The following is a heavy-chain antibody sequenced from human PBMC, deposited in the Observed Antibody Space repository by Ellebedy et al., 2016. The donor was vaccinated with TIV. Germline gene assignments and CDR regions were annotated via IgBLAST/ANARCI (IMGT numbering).Heavy chain of an antibody. D-gene: IGHD6-19*01. CDR3: ARMRGVAGPRWFDP. J-gene: IGHJ5*02. CDR1: GGSVSSHY. CDR2: IFYRGST. V-gene: IGHV4-59*08. Sequence: MPSETLSLTCSVPGGSVSSHYWSWIRQPPGKGLEWIAYIFYRGSTNYNPSLKSRVTVSVDTSKNQFSLTLDSVTAADTAVYFCARMRGVAGPRWFDPWGPGTQVIVSS.